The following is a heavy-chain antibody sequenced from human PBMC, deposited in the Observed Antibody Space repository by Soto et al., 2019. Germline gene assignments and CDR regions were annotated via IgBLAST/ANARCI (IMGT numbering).Heavy chain of an antibody. Sequence: SVKVSCKASGGTFSSYTISWVRQAPGQGLEWMGRIIPILGIANYAQKFQGRVTITADKSTSTAYMELSSLRSEDTAVYYCASGWGTGTTYRDYWGQGTLVTVSS. D-gene: IGHD1-1*01. J-gene: IGHJ4*02. CDR3: ASGWGTGTTYRDY. V-gene: IGHV1-69*02. CDR1: GGTFSSYT. CDR2: IIPILGIA.